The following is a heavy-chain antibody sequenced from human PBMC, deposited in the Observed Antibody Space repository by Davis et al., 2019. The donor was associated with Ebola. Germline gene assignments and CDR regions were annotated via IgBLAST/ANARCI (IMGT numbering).Heavy chain of an antibody. CDR2: ISSSSSYI. D-gene: IGHD6-13*01. CDR1: GFTFSSYS. J-gene: IGHJ6*04. V-gene: IGHV3-21*01. CDR3: AKDILTGYSIPGGMDV. Sequence: GESLKISCAASGFTFSSYSMNWVRQAPGKGLEWVSSISSSSSYIYYADSVKGRFTISRDNAKNSLYLQMNSLRAEDTAVYYCAKDILTGYSIPGGMDVWGKGTTVTVSS.